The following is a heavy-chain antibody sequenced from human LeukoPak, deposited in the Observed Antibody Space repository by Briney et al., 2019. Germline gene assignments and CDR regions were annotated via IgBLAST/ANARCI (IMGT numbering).Heavy chain of an antibody. CDR3: ARDYAAGTGFDY. J-gene: IGHJ4*02. CDR2: IYYSGST. Sequence: SETLSLTCTVSSGFISSYYWSWIRQPPGKGLEWIGYIYYSGSTNYNPSLKSRVTISVDTSKNQFSLKLSSVTTAHTAVYYCARDYAAGTGFDYWGQGTLVTVSS. CDR1: SGFISSYY. V-gene: IGHV4-59*01. D-gene: IGHD6-13*01.